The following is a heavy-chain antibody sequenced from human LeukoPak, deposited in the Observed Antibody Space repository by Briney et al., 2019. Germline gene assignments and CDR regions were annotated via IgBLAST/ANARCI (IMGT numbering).Heavy chain of an antibody. Sequence: ASVNVSCKASGYAFTSYGISWVRQAPGQGLEWMGWISAYNGNTNYAQKLQGRVTMTTDTSTSTAYLELRSLRSDDTAVYYCARDHPPRYSSSGAFDIWGQGTMVTVSS. CDR1: GYAFTSYG. V-gene: IGHV1-18*01. J-gene: IGHJ3*02. D-gene: IGHD6-6*01. CDR3: ARDHPPRYSSSGAFDI. CDR2: ISAYNGNT.